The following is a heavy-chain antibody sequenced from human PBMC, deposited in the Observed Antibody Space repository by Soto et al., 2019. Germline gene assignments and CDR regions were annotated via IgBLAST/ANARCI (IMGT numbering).Heavy chain of an antibody. CDR2: ISSNGGST. CDR1: GFTFSSYA. J-gene: IGHJ6*02. CDR3: ARVIMDV. Sequence: SGGSLRLSCSASGFTFSSYAMHWVRQAPGKGLEYVSAISSNGGSTYYADSVKGRFTISRDNAKNSLYLQMNSLRDEDTAVYYCARVIMDVWGQGTTVTVSS. V-gene: IGHV3-64*04.